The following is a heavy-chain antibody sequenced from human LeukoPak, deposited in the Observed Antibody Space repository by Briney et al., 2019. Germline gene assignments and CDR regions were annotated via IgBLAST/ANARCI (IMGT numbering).Heavy chain of an antibody. V-gene: IGHV3-30*04. CDR2: ISFDGGIK. CDR1: GFIFRSYP. CDR3: ARDLFLGTPDFFDY. Sequence: PGGSLRLSCEASGFIFRSYPMHWLRQAPGGGLEWVGVISFDGGIKDYADSVKGRFTISRDDSKNTLYVHMNSLRSDDTAVYFCARDLFLGTPDFFDYWGQGTLVTVSS. J-gene: IGHJ4*02. D-gene: IGHD3-16*01.